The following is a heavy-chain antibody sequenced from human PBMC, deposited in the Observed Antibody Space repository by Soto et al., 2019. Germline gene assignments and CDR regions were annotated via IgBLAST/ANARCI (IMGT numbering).Heavy chain of an antibody. CDR2: INSDGSST. Sequence: GGSLRLSCAASGFPFRSYWMHWVRQSPGKGLVWVSRINSDGSSTSYADSVKGRFTISRDNAKNTLYLQMNSLRAEDTAVYYCARGIAVAGFDYWGQGTLVTVSS. J-gene: IGHJ4*02. D-gene: IGHD6-19*01. V-gene: IGHV3-74*01. CDR3: ARGIAVAGFDY. CDR1: GFPFRSYW.